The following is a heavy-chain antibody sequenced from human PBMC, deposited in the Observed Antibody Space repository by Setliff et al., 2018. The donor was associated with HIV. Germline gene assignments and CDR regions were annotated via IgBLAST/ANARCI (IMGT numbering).Heavy chain of an antibody. J-gene: IGHJ4*02. CDR1: GYTFTSYA. CDR3: ARGGLYGGNSGMDY. CDR2: INAGNGNT. D-gene: IGHD2-21*02. V-gene: IGHV1-3*01. Sequence: ASVKVSCKASGYTFTSYAMHWVRQAPGQRLEWMGWINAGNGNTKYSQKFQGRVTITRDTSASTAYMELSSLRSEDTAVYYCARGGLYGGNSGMDYWGQGTLVTVSS.